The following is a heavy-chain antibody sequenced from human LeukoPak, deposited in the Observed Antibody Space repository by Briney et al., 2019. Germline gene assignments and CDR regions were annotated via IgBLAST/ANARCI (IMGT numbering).Heavy chain of an antibody. V-gene: IGHV1-18*01. J-gene: IGHJ4*02. CDR2: ISAYNGNT. D-gene: IGHD3-22*01. CDR3: ARGIYFYDSSGYYPAY. Sequence: ASVKVSCTTSGYTFTSYGISWIRQAPGQGLEWMGWISAYNGNTNSVQKLQGRVTMTTDTSTSTAYMELRSLRSDDTAVYYCARGIYFYDSSGYYPAYWGQGTPVTVSS. CDR1: GYTFTSYG.